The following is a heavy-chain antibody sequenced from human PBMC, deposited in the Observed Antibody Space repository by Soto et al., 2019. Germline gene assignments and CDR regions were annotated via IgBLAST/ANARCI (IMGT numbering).Heavy chain of an antibody. V-gene: IGHV4-39*01. J-gene: IGHJ6*02. Sequence: QLQLQESGPGLVKPSETLSPSCTVSGGSITSSFYWGWFRQPPGKGLEWIGSIYGTGNTYYNPSLEGRVTLSADTSKNQFYLPLIPVTAADTGVYYCRSSRRYSTDVWSQGATVTVSS. CDR1: GGSITSSFY. CDR2: IYGTGNT. D-gene: IGHD6-13*01. CDR3: RSSRRYSTDV.